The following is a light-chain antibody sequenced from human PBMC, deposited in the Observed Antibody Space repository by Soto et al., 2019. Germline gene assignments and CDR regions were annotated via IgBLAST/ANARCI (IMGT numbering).Light chain of an antibody. CDR3: CSYAGISTSVI. CDR2: EGS. CDR1: SSDVGSYNL. J-gene: IGLJ2*01. Sequence: QSALTQPASVSGSPGQSITISCTGTSSDVGSYNLVSWYQQHPGKAPKLMICEGSKRPSGVSNRFSGSKSGNTASLTISGLQAEDEADYYCCSYAGISTSVIFGGGTKLTVL. V-gene: IGLV2-23*01.